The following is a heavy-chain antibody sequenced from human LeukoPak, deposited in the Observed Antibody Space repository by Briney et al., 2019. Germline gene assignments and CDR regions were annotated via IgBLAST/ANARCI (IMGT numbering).Heavy chain of an antibody. CDR2: IRYGGSNK. CDR1: GFTFSSYG. V-gene: IGHV3-30*02. Sequence: GGSLRLSCAASGFTFSSYGMHWVRQAPDKGLEWVAFIRYGGSNKYYADSVKGRFTISRDNSKNTLYLQMNSLRAEDTAVYYCAKSGAVAATTGFDPWGQGTLVTVSS. CDR3: AKSGAVAATTGFDP. J-gene: IGHJ5*02. D-gene: IGHD1-26*01.